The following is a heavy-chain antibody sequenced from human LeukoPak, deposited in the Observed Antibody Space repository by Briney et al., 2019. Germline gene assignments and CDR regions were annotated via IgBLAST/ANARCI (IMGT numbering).Heavy chain of an antibody. Sequence: ASVKVSCKASGYTFTGYYMHWVRQAPGQGLEWMGWINPNSGGTNYAQKFQGRVTMTRGTSISTAYMELSRLRSDDTAVYYCAREPGYSSSSMVYWGQGTLVTVSS. CDR1: GYTFTGYY. CDR3: AREPGYSSSSMVY. J-gene: IGHJ4*02. D-gene: IGHD6-6*01. CDR2: INPNSGGT. V-gene: IGHV1-2*02.